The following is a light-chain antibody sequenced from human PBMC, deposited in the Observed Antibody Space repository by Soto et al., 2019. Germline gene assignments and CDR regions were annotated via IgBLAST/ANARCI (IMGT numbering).Light chain of an antibody. Sequence: DIQMTQSPSSLSAAVGERVSITYQASQDISSYLNWYQQKPGKAPKLLIYDASNWETGGPSRFSGSGSGTKFTFTISSLQPDDIATYYCQQFDSLPITFGEGTKV. V-gene: IGKV1-33*01. CDR1: QDISSY. CDR2: DAS. CDR3: QQFDSLPIT. J-gene: IGKJ4*01.